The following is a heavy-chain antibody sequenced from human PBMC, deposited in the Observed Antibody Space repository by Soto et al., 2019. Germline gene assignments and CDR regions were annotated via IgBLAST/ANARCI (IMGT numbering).Heavy chain of an antibody. V-gene: IGHV4-30-4*01. CDR2: IYDGGTT. CDR3: ARGQSGDKVDY. J-gene: IGHJ4*02. CDR1: GCSISSAAYC. Sequence: SETLSLTCTFPGCSISSAAYCWSWIRQSPDKGLEWIGHIYDGGTTYSSPSLKGRVTISADTSETQFSLKLNSVSAADTAVYYCARGQSGDKVDYWGQGIQVTVSS. D-gene: IGHD7-27*01.